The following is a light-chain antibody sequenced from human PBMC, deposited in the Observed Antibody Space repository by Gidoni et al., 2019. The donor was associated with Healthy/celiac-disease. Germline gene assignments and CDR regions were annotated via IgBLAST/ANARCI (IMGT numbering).Light chain of an antibody. CDR3: QTWDTGIHWV. CDR2: LNSDGSR. Sequence: QLVPNQSHSDPASLGASVKLTCTLIMGLSSYAIACHQNQPEQGPRYVRKLNSDGSRSKGAGIPDRFSGSSSGAERYLTICGLQSEDEADYYCQTWDTGIHWVFGGGTKLTVL. V-gene: IGLV4-69*01. J-gene: IGLJ3*02. CDR1: MGLSSYA.